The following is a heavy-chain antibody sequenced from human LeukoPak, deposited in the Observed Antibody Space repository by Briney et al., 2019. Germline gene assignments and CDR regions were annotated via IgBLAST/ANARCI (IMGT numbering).Heavy chain of an antibody. Sequence: GGSLRLSCAASGFTFSSYAMSWVRQAPGKGLEWVSAISGSGGSTYYADSVKGRFTISRDNSKNTLYLQMNSLRAEDTAVYYCAKEPRYKYYYYYYMDVWGKGTTVTVSS. CDR2: ISGSGGST. D-gene: IGHD3-9*01. J-gene: IGHJ6*03. V-gene: IGHV3-23*01. CDR3: AKEPRYKYYYYYYMDV. CDR1: GFTFSSYA.